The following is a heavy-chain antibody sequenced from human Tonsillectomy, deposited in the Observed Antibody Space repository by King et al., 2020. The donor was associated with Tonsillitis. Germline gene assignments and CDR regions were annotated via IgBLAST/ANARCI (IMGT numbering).Heavy chain of an antibody. CDR1: GGTFSSYA. CDR2: IIPIFGTA. J-gene: IGHJ3*01. Sequence: QLVQSGAEVKKPGSSVKVSCKASGGTFSSYALSWVRQTPGQGLEWMGGIIPIFGTANYAQKFQGRVTITADESTSKAYMELSSLTSEDTAVYYCARDSLDYYESSGFQGAFDFWGQGTMVTASS. D-gene: IGHD3-22*01. V-gene: IGHV1-69*01. CDR3: ARDSLDYYESSGFQGAFDF.